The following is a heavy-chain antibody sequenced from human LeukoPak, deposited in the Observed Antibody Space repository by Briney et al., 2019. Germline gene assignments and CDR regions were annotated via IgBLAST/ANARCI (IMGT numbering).Heavy chain of an antibody. Sequence: GASVKVSCKASDYTFTSYGISWVRQAPGQGLEWMGWISADNGYTNYAQKFQGRVTMTTDTSTSTAYMELRSLRSDDTAVYYCARAWFGELSRYYYYYGMDVWGQGTTVTVSS. J-gene: IGHJ6*02. D-gene: IGHD3-10*01. CDR2: ISADNGYT. CDR1: DYTFTSYG. V-gene: IGHV1-18*01. CDR3: ARAWFGELSRYYYYYGMDV.